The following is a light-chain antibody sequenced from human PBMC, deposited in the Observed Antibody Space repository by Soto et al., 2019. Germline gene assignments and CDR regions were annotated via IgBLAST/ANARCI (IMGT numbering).Light chain of an antibody. CDR1: QSVSSS. J-gene: IGKJ4*01. CDR2: DAS. V-gene: IGKV3-11*01. Sequence: EIVLTQSPATLSLSPGETATLSCRASQSVSSSLAWYQQKPGQTPRLLIYDASNRATGLPARFSGSGSGTDFTLTVSSLEPEDFAVYYCQQRSSWPLSFGGGTKVEIK. CDR3: QQRSSWPLS.